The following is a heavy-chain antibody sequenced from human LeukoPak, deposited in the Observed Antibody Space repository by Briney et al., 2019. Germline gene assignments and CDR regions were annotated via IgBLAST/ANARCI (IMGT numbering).Heavy chain of an antibody. CDR1: GFIFNSYA. D-gene: IGHD1-26*01. J-gene: IGHJ5*01. V-gene: IGHV3-23*01. CDR3: AKDRDQWDVRRWFDS. Sequence: TGGSLRLSCAASGFIFNSYAMGWARQAPGKGLEWVSFISANGGNTYYAESVKGRLTISRDNNKNTVHLQMSSLRAEDTAVYYCAKDRDQWDVRRWFDSWGQGTLVTVSS. CDR2: ISANGGNT.